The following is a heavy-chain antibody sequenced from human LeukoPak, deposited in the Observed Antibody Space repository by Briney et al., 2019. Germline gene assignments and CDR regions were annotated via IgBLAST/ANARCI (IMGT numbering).Heavy chain of an antibody. CDR3: ARGIQLWLRPYCFDY. Sequence: KTSETLSLTCTVSGGSISSSSYYWGWIRQPPGKGLEWIGSIYYSGSTYYNPSLKSRVTISVDTSKNQFSLKLSSVTAADTAVYYCARGIQLWLRPYCFDYWGQGTLVTVSS. J-gene: IGHJ4*02. CDR1: GGSISSSSYY. V-gene: IGHV4-39*01. CDR2: IYYSGST. D-gene: IGHD5-18*01.